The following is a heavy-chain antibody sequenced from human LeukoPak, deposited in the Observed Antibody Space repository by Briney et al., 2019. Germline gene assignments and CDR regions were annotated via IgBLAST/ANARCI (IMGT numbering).Heavy chain of an antibody. D-gene: IGHD5-24*01. J-gene: IGHJ4*02. CDR1: GFTVSSNY. Sequence: GGSLRLSCAASGFTVSSNYLNWVRQAPGKGLEWVSVFYSGGSTYYADSVKGRFTLSRDNSKNTLYLQMNSLRAEDTAVYYCARDSRDGRTDYWGQGTLVTVSS. CDR3: ARDSRDGRTDY. CDR2: FYSGGST. V-gene: IGHV3-53*01.